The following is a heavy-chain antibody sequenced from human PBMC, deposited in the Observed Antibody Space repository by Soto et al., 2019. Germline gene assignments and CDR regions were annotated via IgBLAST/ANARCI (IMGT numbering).Heavy chain of an antibody. J-gene: IGHJ4*02. CDR2: IYYSGST. V-gene: IGHV4-39*01. CDR1: GGSISRSSYY. D-gene: IGHD3-10*01. Sequence: QLQLQESGPGLVKPSETLSLTCTVSGGSISRSSYYWGWIRQPPGKGLEWIGSIYYSGSTQYNPSLTGXAXIXXDTSNNQCSLKLTAVTAADTAVYYCATLGFGAAGYWGQGTLVTVSS. CDR3: ATLGFGAAGY.